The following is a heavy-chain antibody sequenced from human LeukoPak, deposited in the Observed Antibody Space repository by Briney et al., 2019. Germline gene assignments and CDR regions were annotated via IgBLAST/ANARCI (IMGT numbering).Heavy chain of an antibody. CDR2: IRYDGSNK. J-gene: IGHJ4*02. CDR1: GFTFSSYG. V-gene: IGHV3-30*02. D-gene: IGHD5-24*01. Sequence: GGSLRLSCAASGFTFSSYGMHWVRQAPGKGLEWVAFIRYDGSNKYYADSVKGRFTISRDNSKNTLYLQMNSLRAEDTAVYYWAGGGMATINYWGQGTLVTVSS. CDR3: AGGGMATINY.